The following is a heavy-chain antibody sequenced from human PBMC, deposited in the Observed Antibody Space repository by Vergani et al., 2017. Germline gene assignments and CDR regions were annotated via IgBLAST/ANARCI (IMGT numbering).Heavy chain of an antibody. V-gene: IGHV3-23*01. Sequence: EVQLLESGGDLVQPGGSLRLSCAASGFTFIMHAMSWVRPAPGKGLEWVSTLSASDRRTHYADSVKSRFTISRDNSKNTLFLHMNSLRPEDTAVYYCAKVGRSEVAGTFGAFDIWGQGTMVTVSS. CDR2: LSASDRRT. J-gene: IGHJ3*02. CDR1: GFTFIMHA. D-gene: IGHD6-19*01. CDR3: AKVGRSEVAGTFGAFDI.